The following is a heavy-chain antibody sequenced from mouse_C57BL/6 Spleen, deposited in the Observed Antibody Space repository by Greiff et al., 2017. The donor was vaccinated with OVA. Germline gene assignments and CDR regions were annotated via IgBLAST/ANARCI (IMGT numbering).Heavy chain of an antibody. Sequence: QVQLKQPGAELVMPGASVKLSCKASGYTFTSYWMHWVKQRPGQGLEWIGEIDPSDSYTNYNQKFKGKSTLTVDKSSSTAYMQLSSLTSEDSAVYYCARSGAPDSAWFAYWGQGTLVTVS. CDR3: ARSGAPDSAWFAY. CDR2: IDPSDSYT. D-gene: IGHD3-1*01. J-gene: IGHJ3*01. CDR1: GYTFTSYW. V-gene: IGHV1-69*01.